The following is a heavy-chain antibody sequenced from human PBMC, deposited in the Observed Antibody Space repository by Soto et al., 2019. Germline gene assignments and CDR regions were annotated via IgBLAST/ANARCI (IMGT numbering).Heavy chain of an antibody. CDR3: ATSYGSGYRAFDY. J-gene: IGHJ4*02. CDR1: GDTFSFYS. V-gene: IGHV1-69*04. CDR2: VNPIISMS. D-gene: IGHD3-10*01. Sequence: QVQLVQYGAEVKRPGSSVKVSCKASGDTFSFYSINWVRQAPGLGLEWMGRVNPIISMSNYAQRFQGRVTRNADKSTSTSYMELSGLRSRDTAMYYFATSYGSGYRAFDYWGQGALVTVSS.